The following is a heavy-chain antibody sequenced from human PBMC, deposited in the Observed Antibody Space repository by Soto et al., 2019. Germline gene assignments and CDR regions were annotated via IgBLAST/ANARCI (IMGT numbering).Heavy chain of an antibody. CDR1: GFTFSNYE. CDR3: AKGGPGASSGLFEY. J-gene: IGHJ4*02. CDR2: ISSSGSTI. V-gene: IGHV3-48*03. D-gene: IGHD3-10*01. Sequence: PGGSLRLSCAASGFTFSNYEMNWVRQAPGKGLEWVSYISSSGSTIYYADSVKGRFTISRDNAKNSLHLQMNSLRAEDTAVYYCAKGGPGASSGLFEYWGQGTLVTVSS.